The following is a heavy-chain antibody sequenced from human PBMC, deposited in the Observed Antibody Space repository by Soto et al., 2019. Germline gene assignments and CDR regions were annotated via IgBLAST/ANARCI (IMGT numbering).Heavy chain of an antibody. J-gene: IGHJ4*02. CDR2: ISSSSATI. CDR3: ARAMTTYPY. D-gene: IGHD3-16*01. CDR1: GFTFGDYS. V-gene: IGHV3-48*02. Sequence: EVQLVESGGGLVQPGGSLRLSCAASGFTFGDYSMNWVRQAPGKGLEWVAYISSSSATIYYADSVKGRFTISRDNAKNSLYLQMNSLRDEDTAMYYCARAMTTYPYWGQGTLVTVSS.